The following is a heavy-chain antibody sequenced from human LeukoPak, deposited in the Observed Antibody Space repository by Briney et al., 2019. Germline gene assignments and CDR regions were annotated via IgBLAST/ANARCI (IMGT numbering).Heavy chain of an antibody. CDR2: INPNSGGT. V-gene: IGHV1-2*02. CDR3: ARDRPLSSSNY. CDR1: GYTFTGFDSIY. Sequence: GASVKVSCKASGYTFTGFDSIYIHWVRQVPGQGLEWMGWINPNSGGTKFARRFQGRVTMTRDTSISTAYMELSRLRSDDTAVYYCARDRPLSSSNYWGQGTLVTVSS. J-gene: IGHJ4*02. D-gene: IGHD6-13*01.